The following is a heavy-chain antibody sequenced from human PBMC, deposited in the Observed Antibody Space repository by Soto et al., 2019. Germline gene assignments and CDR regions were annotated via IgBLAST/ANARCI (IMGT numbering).Heavy chain of an antibody. CDR3: ARRQWLAHDAFDI. J-gene: IGHJ3*02. CDR1: GYSFTSYW. V-gene: IGHV5-10-1*01. D-gene: IGHD6-19*01. CDR2: IDSSDSCT. Sequence: RGESLKISCKGSGYSFTSYWISWVRQMPGKGLEWMGRIDSSDSCTNYSPSFQGHVTISADKSISTAYLQWSSLKASDTAMYYCARRQWLAHDAFDIWGQGTMVTVS.